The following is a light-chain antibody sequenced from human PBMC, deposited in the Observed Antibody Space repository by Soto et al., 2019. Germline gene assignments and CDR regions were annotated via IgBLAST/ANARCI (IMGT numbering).Light chain of an antibody. V-gene: IGLV1-40*01. J-gene: IGLJ2*01. CDR2: ANS. CDR1: SSNIGAGYD. Sequence: QSVLTQPPSVSGAPGQRVTISCTGSSSNIGAGYDVHWYQQLPGKAPKLLIYANSNRPSGVPDRFSGSKSDTSASLAITGLQAEDEADYYCQSYDTSLTDVLFGGGTKVTVL. CDR3: QSYDTSLTDVL.